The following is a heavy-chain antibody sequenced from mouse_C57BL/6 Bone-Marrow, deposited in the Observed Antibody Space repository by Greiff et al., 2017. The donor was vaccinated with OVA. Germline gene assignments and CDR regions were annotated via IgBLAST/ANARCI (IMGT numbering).Heavy chain of an antibody. D-gene: IGHD2-3*01. J-gene: IGHJ1*03. CDR1: GFTFSSYA. CDR3: AREGWLPWYFDV. CDR2: ISDGGSYT. Sequence: EVKLVESGGGLVKPGGSLKLSCAASGFTFSSYAMSWVRPTPEKRLEWVATISDGGSYTYYPDNVKGRFTISRDNAKNNLYLQMSHLKSEDTAMYYCAREGWLPWYFDVWGTGTTVTVSS. V-gene: IGHV5-4*01.